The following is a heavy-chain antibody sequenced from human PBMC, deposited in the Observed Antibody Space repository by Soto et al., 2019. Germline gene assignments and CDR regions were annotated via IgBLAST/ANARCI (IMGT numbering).Heavy chain of an antibody. CDR2: IYYSGST. CDR1: GGSISSYY. D-gene: IGHD6-13*01. V-gene: IGHV4-59*01. J-gene: IGHJ4*02. CDR3: ARVIAAAGTGGAPAFDY. Sequence: SETLSLTCTVSGGSISSYYWSWIRQPPGKGLEWIGYIYYSGSTNYNPSLKSRVTISVDTSKNQFSLKLSSVTAADTAVYYCARVIAAAGTGGAPAFDYWGQGTLVTVSS.